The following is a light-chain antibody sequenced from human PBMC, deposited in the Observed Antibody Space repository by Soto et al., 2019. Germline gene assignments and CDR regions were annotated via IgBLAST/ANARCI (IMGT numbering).Light chain of an antibody. CDR3: QHYNNWPRT. J-gene: IGKJ1*01. V-gene: IGKV3-15*01. CDR1: QTVGTS. Sequence: EIVLTQSPATLSVSPGERATLTCRASQTVGTSLAWYQQKPGQAPRLLIYVASTRATGVPSRFSGSGSGTEFTLTISSLQSEDFAVYYCQHYNNWPRTFGQGTKVEIK. CDR2: VAS.